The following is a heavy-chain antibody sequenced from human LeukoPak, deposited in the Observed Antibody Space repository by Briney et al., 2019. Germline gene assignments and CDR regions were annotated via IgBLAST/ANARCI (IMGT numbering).Heavy chain of an antibody. CDR3: ARDGVYSYGYFVYGMDV. Sequence: PGGSLRLSCAASGFTFSSYAMSRIRQAPGKGLEWVSYISSSGSTIYYADSVKGRFTISRDNAKNSLYLQMNSLRAEDTAVYYCARDGVYSYGYFVYGMDVWGQGTTVTVSS. CDR1: GFTFSSYA. V-gene: IGHV3-11*01. J-gene: IGHJ6*02. CDR2: ISSSGSTI. D-gene: IGHD5-18*01.